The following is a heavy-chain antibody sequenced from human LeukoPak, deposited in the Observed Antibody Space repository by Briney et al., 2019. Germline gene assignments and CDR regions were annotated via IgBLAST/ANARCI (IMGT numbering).Heavy chain of an antibody. J-gene: IGHJ3*01. V-gene: IGHV4-59*08. Sequence: SSETLSLTCTVSGGSINGYYWTWIRQPPGKGLEWIGYIYYSGNTNYNPSLKSRVSLSVHTSKNQFSLRLSSVTAADTAIYCCARRRLGDAFDVWGHGTMVAVSS. CDR1: GGSINGYY. D-gene: IGHD3-16*01. CDR3: ARRRLGDAFDV. CDR2: IYYSGNT.